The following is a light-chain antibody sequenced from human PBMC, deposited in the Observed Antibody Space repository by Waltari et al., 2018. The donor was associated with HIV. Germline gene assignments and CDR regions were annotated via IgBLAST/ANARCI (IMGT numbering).Light chain of an antibody. Sequence: QSALTQPASVSGSPGQSITISCTGTSSDVGSYNLVSWYQQHPGKAPKLMIYEVIKRPSGVSNRFSGSKSGSTASLTISGLRAEDEADYYCCSFAGSSTWVFGGGTKLTVL. CDR1: SSDVGSYNL. V-gene: IGLV2-23*02. CDR3: CSFAGSSTWV. CDR2: EVI. J-gene: IGLJ3*02.